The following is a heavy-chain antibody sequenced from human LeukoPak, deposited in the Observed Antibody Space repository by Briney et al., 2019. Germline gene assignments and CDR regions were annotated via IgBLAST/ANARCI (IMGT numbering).Heavy chain of an antibody. Sequence: SETLSLTCAVSGYSIRSGYNWGWIRQPPGKGLEWIGSISHSGSTYYNPSLKSRVTISVDTSKNQFSLKLSSVTAADTAVYYCASRVVAADSDYMDVWGKGTTVTVSS. CDR2: ISHSGST. D-gene: IGHD2-15*01. CDR1: GYSIRSGYN. CDR3: ASRVVAADSDYMDV. J-gene: IGHJ6*03. V-gene: IGHV4-38-2*01.